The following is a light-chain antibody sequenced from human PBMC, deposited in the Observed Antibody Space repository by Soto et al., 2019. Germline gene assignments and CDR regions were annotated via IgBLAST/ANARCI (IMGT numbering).Light chain of an antibody. CDR2: KAS. J-gene: IGKJ1*01. CDR1: QTISSW. CDR3: QHYSSYSEA. V-gene: IGKV1-5*03. Sequence: IQVTRSPSTEWGSLGYRVTINCRASQTISSWLAWYQQKPGKAPKLLIYKASTLKRGDPSRYSGLRSGTEFTLALSSLQSDDFATHFSQHYSSYSEAFGQGTKVDIK.